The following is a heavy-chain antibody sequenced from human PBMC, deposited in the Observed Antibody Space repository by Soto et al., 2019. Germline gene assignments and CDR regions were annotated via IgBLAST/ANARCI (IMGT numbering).Heavy chain of an antibody. CDR3: ATNGQPPYYYYGLDV. CDR1: GYTFTRYG. CDR2: ISGYNGDT. V-gene: IGHV1-18*01. D-gene: IGHD2-8*01. J-gene: IGHJ6*02. Sequence: QGHLVQSGAEVKKPGASVKVSCKDSGYTFTRYGISWVRQAPGQGLEWRGWISGYNGDTNYAQNLQGRVTMTIETSTTTAYMELRSLTSDDTAVYYCATNGQPPYYYYGLDVWGQGTTVTVSS.